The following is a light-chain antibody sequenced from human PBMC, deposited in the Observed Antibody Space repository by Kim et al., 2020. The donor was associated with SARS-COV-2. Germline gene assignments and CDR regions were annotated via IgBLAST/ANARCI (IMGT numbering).Light chain of an antibody. CDR2: RKN. Sequence: THTPTRTGNSNKVGDPGAAWLQQQPGPPPKPLLYRKNNRPPGISERLSASRSGNKDSPTITAPQPGDEAGYYCSAWDRSPQAWVLGGGTQLTVL. CDR1: SNKVGDPG. CDR3: SAWDRSPQAWV. J-gene: IGLJ3*02. V-gene: IGLV10-54*01.